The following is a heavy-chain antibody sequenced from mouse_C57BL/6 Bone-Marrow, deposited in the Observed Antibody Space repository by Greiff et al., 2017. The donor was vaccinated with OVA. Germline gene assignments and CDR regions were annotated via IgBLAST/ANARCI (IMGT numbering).Heavy chain of an antibody. Sequence: VQLKESGPELVKPGASVKISCKASGYSFTGYYMNWVKQSPEKSLEWIGEINPSTGGTTSNQKFKAKATLTVDKSSSTAYMQLKSLTSEDSAVYYCARRLLPYWYFDVWGTGTTVTVSS. J-gene: IGHJ1*03. CDR2: INPSTGGT. CDR3: ARRLLPYWYFDV. CDR1: GYSFTGYY. V-gene: IGHV1-42*01.